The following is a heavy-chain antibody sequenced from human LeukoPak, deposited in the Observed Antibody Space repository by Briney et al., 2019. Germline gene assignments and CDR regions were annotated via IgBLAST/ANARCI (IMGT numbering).Heavy chain of an antibody. J-gene: IGHJ4*02. CDR1: GFTFSSYS. V-gene: IGHV3-48*02. CDR2: ISSSSSTI. CDR3: ARDLDRYYGYIWGSYRSETEKTFDY. Sequence: HPGGSLRLSCAASGFTFSSYSMNWVRQAPGKGLEWVSYISSSSSTIYYADSVKGRFTISRDNAKNSLYLQMNSLRDEDTAVYYCARDLDRYYGYIWGSYRSETEKTFDYWGQGTLVTVSS. D-gene: IGHD3-16*02.